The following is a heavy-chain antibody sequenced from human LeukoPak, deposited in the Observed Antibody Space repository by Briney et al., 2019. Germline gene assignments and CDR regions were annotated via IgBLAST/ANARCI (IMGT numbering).Heavy chain of an antibody. D-gene: IGHD2-21*02. V-gene: IGHV4-38-2*02. J-gene: IGHJ4*02. Sequence: PSETLSLTCTVSGYSISSGYYWGWTRQPPGKGLEWIGSMYHSGSTYYNPSLKSRVTISVDTSKNQFSLKLSSVTAADTAVYYCARGVTPFDYWGQGTLVTVSS. CDR3: ARGVTPFDY. CDR2: MYHSGST. CDR1: GYSISSGYY.